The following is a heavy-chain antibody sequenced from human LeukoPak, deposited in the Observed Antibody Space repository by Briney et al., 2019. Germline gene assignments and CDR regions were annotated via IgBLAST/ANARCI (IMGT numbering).Heavy chain of an antibody. Sequence: GGSLRLSCAASGFTFSSYAMSWVRQAPGKGLEWVSYISSSGSTIYYADSVKGRFTISRDNSKNTLYLQMNSLRAEDTAVHYCARSGREQQLGVSRFDYWGQGTLVTVSS. V-gene: IGHV3-48*01. CDR3: ARSGREQQLGVSRFDY. CDR2: ISSSGSTI. J-gene: IGHJ4*02. D-gene: IGHD6-13*01. CDR1: GFTFSSYA.